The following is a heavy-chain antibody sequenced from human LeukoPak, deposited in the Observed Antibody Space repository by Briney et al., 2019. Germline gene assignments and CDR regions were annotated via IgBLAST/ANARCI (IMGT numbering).Heavy chain of an antibody. CDR3: ARAPYGGYFDY. D-gene: IGHD3-10*01. CDR1: GGSISSYY. Sequence: SETLSLTCTVSGGSISSYYWSWIRQPPGKGLEWIGYIYYSGSTNYNPSLKSRVTISVDASKNQFSLKLSSVTAADTAVYYCARAPYGGYFDYWGQGTLVTVSS. J-gene: IGHJ4*02. V-gene: IGHV4-59*01. CDR2: IYYSGST.